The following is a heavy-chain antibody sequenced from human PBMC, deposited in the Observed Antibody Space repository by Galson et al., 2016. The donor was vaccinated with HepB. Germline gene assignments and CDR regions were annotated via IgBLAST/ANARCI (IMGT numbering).Heavy chain of an antibody. CDR1: GYSFTSYF. Sequence: SVKVSCKASGYSFTSYFLHWVRQAPGQGPEWMGIVNPSSGAATYAQKLQGRVTMTRDTSTTTVYMELASQRSEDTAVYYCATIGFGDFDNWGQGSLVIVSS. CDR3: ATIGFGDFDN. CDR2: VNPSSGAA. D-gene: IGHD3-10*01. J-gene: IGHJ4*02. V-gene: IGHV1-46*04.